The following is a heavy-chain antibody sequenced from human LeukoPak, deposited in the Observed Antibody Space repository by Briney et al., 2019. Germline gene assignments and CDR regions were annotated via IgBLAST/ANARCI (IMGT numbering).Heavy chain of an antibody. CDR1: GFRFSSYG. CDR2: IQSDGRNK. D-gene: IGHD3/OR15-3a*01. CDR3: AKDRWTGFSAIDY. J-gene: IGHJ4*02. Sequence: GGSLRLSCAASGFRFSSYGMHRVRQAPGKGLQWVAFIQSDGRNKYYADSVRGRFTISRDNSKNTLYLQMNSLRAEDTAMFYCAKDRWTGFSAIDYWGQGTLVTVSS. V-gene: IGHV3-30*02.